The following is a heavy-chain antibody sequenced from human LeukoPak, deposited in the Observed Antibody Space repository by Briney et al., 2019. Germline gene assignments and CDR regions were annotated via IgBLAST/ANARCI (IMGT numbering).Heavy chain of an antibody. J-gene: IGHJ4*02. V-gene: IGHV4-34*01. Sequence: PSETLSLTCAVYGGSFSGYYWSWIRQPPGKGLEWIGEINHSGSTNYNPSLKSRVTISVDTSKNQFSLKLSSVTAADTAVYYCARVILAGTIFGVVTEPFDYWGQGTLVTVSS. CDR3: ARVILAGTIFGVVTEPFDY. CDR2: INHSGST. CDR1: GGSFSGYY. D-gene: IGHD3-3*01.